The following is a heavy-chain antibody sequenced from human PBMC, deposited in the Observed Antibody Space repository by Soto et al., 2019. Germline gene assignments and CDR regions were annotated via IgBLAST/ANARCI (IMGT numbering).Heavy chain of an antibody. J-gene: IGHJ6*02. CDR1: GGSFSGYY. Sequence: SLTCAVYGGSFSGYYWSWIRQPPGKGLEWIGEINHSGSTNYNPSLKSRVTISVDTSKNQFSLKLSSVTAADTAVYYCARVFGGTTFFQRRRYYYYGMDVWGQGTTVTVSS. V-gene: IGHV4-34*01. CDR2: INHSGST. CDR3: ARVFGGTTFFQRRRYYYYGMDV. D-gene: IGHD1-7*01.